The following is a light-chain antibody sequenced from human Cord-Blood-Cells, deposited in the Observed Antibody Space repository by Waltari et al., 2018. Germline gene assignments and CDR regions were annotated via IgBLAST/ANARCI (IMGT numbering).Light chain of an antibody. CDR1: SSDVGGYNH. J-gene: IGLJ3*02. V-gene: IGLV2-11*01. CDR3: CSYAGSYTWV. CDR2: DVS. Sequence: QSALTQPRSVSGSPGQSVTISCTGTSSDVGGYNHVSWYQQHPGKAPKLMIYDVSKRPSGVPDRFSGSESGNTASLTISGLQAEDEADYYCCSYAGSYTWVFGGGTKLTVL.